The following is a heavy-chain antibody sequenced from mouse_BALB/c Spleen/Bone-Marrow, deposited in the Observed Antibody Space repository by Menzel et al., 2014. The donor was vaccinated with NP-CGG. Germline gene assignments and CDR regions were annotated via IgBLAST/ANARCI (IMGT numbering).Heavy chain of an antibody. CDR3: ARKGNYVAMDY. V-gene: IGHV1-7*01. CDR1: GYTFTSYW. CDR2: INPSTGYT. J-gene: IGHJ4*01. D-gene: IGHD2-1*01. Sequence: QVQLQQSGAELAKPGASVKMSCKASGYTFTSYWMHWVKQRPGQGLEWIGYINPSTGYTEYNRKFKDKATLTADKSSSTAYMQLSSLTSEDSAVYYCARKGNYVAMDYWGQGTSVTVSS.